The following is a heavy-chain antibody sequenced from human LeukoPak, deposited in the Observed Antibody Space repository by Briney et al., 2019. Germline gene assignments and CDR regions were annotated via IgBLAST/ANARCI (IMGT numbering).Heavy chain of an antibody. J-gene: IGHJ3*02. D-gene: IGHD1-26*01. CDR2: ISYDGSSK. V-gene: IGHV3-30*04. CDR1: GFTFSTYA. Sequence: PGGSLRLSCAASGFTFSTYAMHWVRQAPGKGLEWVAVISYDGSSKYYADSVKGRFTISRDNSKNTLYLQMNSLRAEDTAVYYCASESGSYLGAFDIWGQGTMVTVSS. CDR3: ASESGSYLGAFDI.